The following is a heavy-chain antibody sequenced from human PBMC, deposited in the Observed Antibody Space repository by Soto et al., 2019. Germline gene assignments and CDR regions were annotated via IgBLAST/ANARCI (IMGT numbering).Heavy chain of an antibody. CDR2: IGTAGDT. V-gene: IGHV3-13*01. Sequence: GGSLRLSCAASGFTFSSYDMHWVRQAKGKGLEWVSAIGTAGDTYYPGSVKGRFTISRENAKNSLYLQMNSLRAGDTAVYYCARALTPTYCSSTSCYTGGLDYWGQGTLVTVSS. J-gene: IGHJ4*02. CDR1: GFTFSSYD. CDR3: ARALTPTYCSSTSCYTGGLDY. D-gene: IGHD2-2*02.